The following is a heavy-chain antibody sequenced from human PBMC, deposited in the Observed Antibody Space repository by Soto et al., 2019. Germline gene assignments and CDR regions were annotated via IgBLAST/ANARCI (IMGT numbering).Heavy chain of an antibody. CDR3: ARSRYSWNDEAVIWYYGMDV. Sequence: QVQLVQSGAEVKKPGSSVKVSCKASGGTFSSYAISWVRQAPGQGLEWMGGVIPIFGTANYAQKFQGRVTITADESTSTAYMELSRLGSEDTAVYYCARSRYSWNDEAVIWYYGMDVWGQGTTVTVSS. J-gene: IGHJ6*02. CDR1: GGTFSSYA. V-gene: IGHV1-69*01. D-gene: IGHD1-1*01. CDR2: VIPIFGTA.